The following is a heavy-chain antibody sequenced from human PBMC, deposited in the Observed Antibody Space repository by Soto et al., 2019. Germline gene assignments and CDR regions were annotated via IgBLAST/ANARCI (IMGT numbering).Heavy chain of an antibody. D-gene: IGHD6-13*01. CDR3: AREGYLPTMASVDYYYGMDV. CDR2: IWYDGSNK. Sequence: HPGGSLRLSCAASGFSLRSYGMHWVRQAPGKGLEWVAVIWYDGSNKYYADSVKGRFTISRDNSKNTLYLQMNSLRAEDTAVYYCAREGYLPTMASVDYYYGMDVWGQGTTVTVSS. V-gene: IGHV3-33*01. CDR1: GFSLRSYG. J-gene: IGHJ6*02.